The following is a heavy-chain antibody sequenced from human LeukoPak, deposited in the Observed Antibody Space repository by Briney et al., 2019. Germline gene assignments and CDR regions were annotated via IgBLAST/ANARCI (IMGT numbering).Heavy chain of an antibody. D-gene: IGHD2-15*01. Sequence: GGSLRLSCAASGFTFSTYGMSWVRQAPGKGLEWVSAISGNGGSTYHADSAKGRFTISRENPKNTLYLQMNSLRAEDTAIYYCAKHVAGGYYGMDVWGQGTTVTVSS. CDR2: ISGNGGST. CDR3: AKHVAGGYYGMDV. CDR1: GFTFSTYG. V-gene: IGHV3-23*01. J-gene: IGHJ6*02.